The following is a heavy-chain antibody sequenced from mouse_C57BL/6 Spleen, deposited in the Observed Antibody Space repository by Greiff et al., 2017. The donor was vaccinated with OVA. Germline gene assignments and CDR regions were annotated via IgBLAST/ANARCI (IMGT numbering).Heavy chain of an antibody. D-gene: IGHD2-3*01. J-gene: IGHJ1*03. Sequence: VQLQQPGAELVKPGASVQMSCKASGYTFTSYWITWVKQRPGQGLEWIGDIYPGSGSTNYNEKFKSKATLTVDTSSSTAYMQLSSLTSEDSAVYYCARPLDGYYWYFDVWGTGTTVTVSS. CDR1: GYTFTSYW. CDR2: IYPGSGST. CDR3: ARPLDGYYWYFDV. V-gene: IGHV1-55*01.